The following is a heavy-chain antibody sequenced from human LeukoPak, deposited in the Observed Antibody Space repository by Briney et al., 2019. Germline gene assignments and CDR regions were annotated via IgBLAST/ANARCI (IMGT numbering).Heavy chain of an antibody. CDR1: GFTFSTYE. V-gene: IGHV3-48*03. CDR3: ARGGPAAGRFDY. J-gene: IGHJ4*02. Sequence: GGSLRLSCEASGFTFSTYEMNWVRQAPGKGLEWVSYISSNGITIYYADFVKGRFTISRDNDKNSLYLQMNSLRAEDTAVYYCARGGPAAGRFDYWGQGTLVTVSS. CDR2: ISSNGITI. D-gene: IGHD6-13*01.